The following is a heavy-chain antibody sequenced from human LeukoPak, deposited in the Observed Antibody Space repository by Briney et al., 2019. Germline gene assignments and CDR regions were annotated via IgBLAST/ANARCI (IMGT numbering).Heavy chain of an antibody. CDR3: ARGVAAAEDY. V-gene: IGHV3-66*01. D-gene: IGHD6-13*01. J-gene: IGHJ4*02. Sequence: PGGSLRLSCAASGFTVSSNYMSWVRQAPGKGLEWVSVIYSGGRAYYADSVKGRFTISRDNSKNTLYLQMNSLRVEDTAVCYCARGVAAAEDYWGQGTLVTVSS. CDR1: GFTVSSNY. CDR2: IYSGGRA.